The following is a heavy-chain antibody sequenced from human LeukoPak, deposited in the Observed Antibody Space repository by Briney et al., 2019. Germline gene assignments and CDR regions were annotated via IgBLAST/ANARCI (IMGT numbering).Heavy chain of an antibody. CDR2: IYYSGST. J-gene: IGHJ3*02. V-gene: IGHV4-39*01. Sequence: SETLSLTCTVSGGSIGSTNYYWGWIRQPPGKGLEWIGSIYYSGSTYYNPSLKSRVTISVDTSKNQFSLKLSSVTAADTAVYYCARQGRISMIVVLIEDAFDIWGQGTMVTVSS. D-gene: IGHD3-22*01. CDR3: ARQGRISMIVVLIEDAFDI. CDR1: GGSIGSTNYY.